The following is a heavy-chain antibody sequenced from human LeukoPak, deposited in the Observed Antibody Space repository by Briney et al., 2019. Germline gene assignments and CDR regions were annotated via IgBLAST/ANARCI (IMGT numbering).Heavy chain of an antibody. D-gene: IGHD1-26*01. CDR1: GFTFSTYW. CDR3: ARSGVDY. J-gene: IGHJ4*02. V-gene: IGHV3-74*01. CDR2: VNGDGSTT. Sequence: GGSLRLSCAASGFTFSTYWMHWVRHAPRQGLVWVSRVNGDGSTTSYADSVKGRFTISRDNAKNTLYLQMNSLRAEDTAVYYCARSGVDYWGQGTLVTVSS.